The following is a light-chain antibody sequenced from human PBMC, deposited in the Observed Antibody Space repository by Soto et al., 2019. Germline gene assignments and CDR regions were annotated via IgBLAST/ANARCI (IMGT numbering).Light chain of an antibody. J-gene: IGLJ2*01. V-gene: IGLV2-11*01. CDR2: DVS. CDR1: SSDVGGYNY. Sequence: QSALTQPRSVSGSPGQSVTISCTGTSSDVGGYNYVSWYQQHPGKAPKLMIYDVSKRPSGVPDRFSGSKSGNTASLTISGLQAEDEADYYCCSYAGSYTLVFGGWPKLTVL. CDR3: CSYAGSYTLV.